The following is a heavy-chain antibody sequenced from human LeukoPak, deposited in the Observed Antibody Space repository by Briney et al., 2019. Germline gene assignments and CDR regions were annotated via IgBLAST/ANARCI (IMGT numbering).Heavy chain of an antibody. D-gene: IGHD2-15*01. CDR1: GFSLSDYW. Sequence: PGGSLRLSCAASGFSLSDYWMDWAREALGKGLEWVANIKPDGSEIYYVDAVKGRFTISRDNAKNSLYLQMNSLRAEDTAVYYFTRSLDYWGQGTLVTVSS. CDR2: IKPDGSEI. J-gene: IGHJ4*02. CDR3: TRSLDY. V-gene: IGHV3-7*02.